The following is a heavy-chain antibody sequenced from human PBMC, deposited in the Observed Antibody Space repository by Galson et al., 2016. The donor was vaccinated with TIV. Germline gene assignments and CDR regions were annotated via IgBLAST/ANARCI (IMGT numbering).Heavy chain of an antibody. CDR2: IIPMLDVA. CDR1: GGTFTKFA. Sequence: SVKVSCKASGGTFTKFAFIWVRQAPGQGLEWMGGIIPMLDVADYAQKFQGRVTITADKPTTTAYMELSSLESEDTAVYYCARSVPRTYYMDVWGKGTTVTVSS. D-gene: IGHD5/OR15-5a*01. J-gene: IGHJ6*03. V-gene: IGHV1-69*10. CDR3: ARSVPRTYYMDV.